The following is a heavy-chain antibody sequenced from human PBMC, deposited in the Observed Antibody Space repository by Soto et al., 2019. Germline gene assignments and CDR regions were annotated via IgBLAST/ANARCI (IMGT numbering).Heavy chain of an antibody. D-gene: IGHD3-9*01. V-gene: IGHV3-73*01. Sequence: PGVSLSPFSAASVFTFGAPAPQWDPPASGKGLEWLGRIGSKGETYATAYAASVKGRFTISRDDSKYTAYLQMNSLESEDTAVYYCSRDDSDWFFNWGRGTLVTVSS. CDR3: SRDDSDWFFN. CDR1: VFTFGAPA. J-gene: IGHJ4*02. CDR2: IGSKGETYAT.